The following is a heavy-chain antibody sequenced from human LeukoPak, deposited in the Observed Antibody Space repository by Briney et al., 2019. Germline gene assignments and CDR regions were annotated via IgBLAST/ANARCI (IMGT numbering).Heavy chain of an antibody. V-gene: IGHV3-74*01. CDR1: GFPFSGYW. CDR2: INDVGRTT. J-gene: IGHJ6*02. Sequence: GRSLRLSCAASGFPFSGYWMHWVRQAPGKGLVWVSGINDVGRTTSYADSVKGRFTISRDNAKNTLYLQMNSLRAEDTAVYYCARGHYYGMDVWGQGTTVTVSS. CDR3: ARGHYYGMDV.